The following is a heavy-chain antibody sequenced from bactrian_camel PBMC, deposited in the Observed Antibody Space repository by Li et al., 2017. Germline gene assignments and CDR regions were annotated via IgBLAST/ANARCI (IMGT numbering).Heavy chain of an antibody. D-gene: IGHD2*01. Sequence: HVQLVESGGGSVQAGGSLRLSCAASGYISSSYCMGWFRQAPGKEREGVASIDSDGRIKYSDSVKGRFTISQDNAKNTLYLQMASLKPEDTAMYYCALGSAGACSSSYWRTRDFAYCGQGTQVTVS. CDR3: ALGSAGACSSSYWRTRDFAY. CDR1: GYISSSYC. V-gene: IGHV3S53*01. CDR2: IDSDGRI. J-gene: IGHJ6*01.